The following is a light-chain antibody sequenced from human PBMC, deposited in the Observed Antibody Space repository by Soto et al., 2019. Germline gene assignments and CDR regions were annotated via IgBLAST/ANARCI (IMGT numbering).Light chain of an antibody. CDR2: GAS. CDR3: QQYNNWPPWT. J-gene: IGKJ1*01. V-gene: IGKV3-15*01. Sequence: EIVMTQSPATLSVSPGERATLSCRASQSVSGNLAWYQQKPGQAPRLLIYGASTRATGIPARFSGSGSGTEFPLTISRLQSEDFAVYYCQQYNNWPPWTFGQGTKVEIK. CDR1: QSVSGN.